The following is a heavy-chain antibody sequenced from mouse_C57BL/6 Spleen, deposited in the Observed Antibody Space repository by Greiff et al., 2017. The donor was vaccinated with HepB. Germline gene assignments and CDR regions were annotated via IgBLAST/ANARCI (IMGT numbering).Heavy chain of an antibody. CDR2: IYPRDGST. CDR3: ARSDYYGSSPFDY. J-gene: IGHJ2*01. D-gene: IGHD1-1*01. V-gene: IGHV1-78*01. Sequence: VQLQESDAELVKPGASVKISCKVSGYTFTDHTIHWMKQRPEQGLDWIGYIYPRDGSTKYNEKFKGKATLTADKSYSTAYMQLNSLTSEDSAVYFCARSDYYGSSPFDYWGQSTTLTVSS. CDR1: GYTFTDHT.